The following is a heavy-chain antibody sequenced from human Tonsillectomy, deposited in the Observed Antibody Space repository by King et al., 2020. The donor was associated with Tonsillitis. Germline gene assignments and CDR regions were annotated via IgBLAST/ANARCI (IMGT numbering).Heavy chain of an antibody. CDR1: GYSFTKYW. D-gene: IGHD6-19*01. J-gene: IGHJ3*02. V-gene: IGHV5-51*01. CDR2: VYPGDSDT. CDR3: ARQSADFSSGPDALNI. Sequence: EVQLVESGAEVKKPGESLKISCKGSGYSFTKYWIAWVRQMPGKGLEWMGIVYPGDSDTRYSPSFQGQVTISADKSLSTAYLQWSSLKASDTAMYYCARQSADFSSGPDALNIWGQGTMVTVSP.